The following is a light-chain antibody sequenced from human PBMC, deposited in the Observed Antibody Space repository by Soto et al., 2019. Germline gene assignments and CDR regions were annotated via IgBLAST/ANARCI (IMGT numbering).Light chain of an antibody. Sequence: HSVLTQPPSASGTPGPRVTLSCSGRSSSIGSNYVYWYQQLPGTAPKLLIYRNNQRPSGVPDRFSGSKSGTSASLAISGLGSEDEADYYCAAWDDSLSGYVVFGGGTKVTVL. V-gene: IGLV1-47*01. CDR3: AAWDDSLSGYVV. CDR2: RNN. J-gene: IGLJ2*01. CDR1: SSSIGSNY.